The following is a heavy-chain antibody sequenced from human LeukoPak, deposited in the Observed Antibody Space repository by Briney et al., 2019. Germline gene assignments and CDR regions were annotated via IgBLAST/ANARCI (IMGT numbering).Heavy chain of an antibody. V-gene: IGHV3-23*01. CDR3: AKDRTVVLSGGYFDY. Sequence: PGGSLRLSRAASGFTFSSYAMSWVRQAPGKGLEWVSAISGSGGSTYYTDSVKGRFTISRDNSKNTVYLQMNSLRAEDTAVYYCAKDRTVVLSGGYFDYWGQGTLVAVSS. J-gene: IGHJ4*02. CDR2: ISGSGGST. D-gene: IGHD2-15*01. CDR1: GFTFSSYA.